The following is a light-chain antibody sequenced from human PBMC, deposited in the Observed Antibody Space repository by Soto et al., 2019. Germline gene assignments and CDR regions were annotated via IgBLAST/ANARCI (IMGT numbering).Light chain of an antibody. J-gene: IGKJ1*01. CDR2: YAS. CDR1: QSVNSN. V-gene: IGKV3-15*01. Sequence: EIVMTQSPATLSVSPGERATLSCRASQSVNSNLAWYQRNRGQAPRLLIFYASTRAPGIPSGFSGSGSGTEFTLTISSLQSEDFSVYYCQQYNTWPWTFGQGTEVEIK. CDR3: QQYNTWPWT.